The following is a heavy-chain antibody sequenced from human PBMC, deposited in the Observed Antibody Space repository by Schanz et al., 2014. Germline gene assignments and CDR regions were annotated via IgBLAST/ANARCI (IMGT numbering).Heavy chain of an antibody. D-gene: IGHD6-19*01. CDR1: GFTFRSYG. V-gene: IGHV3-NL1*01. Sequence: QVQLVESGGGVVQPGRSLRLSCAASGFTFRSYGMHWVRQAPGKGLEWVSGIGGSGDSTHYADSVKGRFTISRDNPKKALYLQMNSLRAEDTAVYYCARDHQWLARYYMDVWGKGTTVTVSS. J-gene: IGHJ6*03. CDR3: ARDHQWLARYYMDV. CDR2: IGGSGDST.